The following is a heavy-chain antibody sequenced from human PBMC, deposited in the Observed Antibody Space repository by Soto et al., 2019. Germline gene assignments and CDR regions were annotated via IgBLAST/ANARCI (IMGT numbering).Heavy chain of an antibody. CDR1: GYNFNNYG. V-gene: IGHV1-18*01. J-gene: IGHJ3*02. D-gene: IGHD2-21*02. CDR2: ISGNNGNT. CDR3: VRRVVTTLDDAFDS. Sequence: QVPLVQSGPEVKKPGASVTLSCKASGYNFNNYGISWVRQAPGQGLEWMGWISGNNGNTKYGQKFQGRVSLTTDSSTSTAYMEMRSLRSDDTADYYCVRRVVTTLDDAFDSWGPGTRVTVSS.